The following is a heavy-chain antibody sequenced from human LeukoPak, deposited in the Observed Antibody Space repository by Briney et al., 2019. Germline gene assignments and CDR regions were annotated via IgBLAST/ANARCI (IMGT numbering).Heavy chain of an antibody. CDR2: IYHSGST. D-gene: IGHD2-2*01. J-gene: IGHJ4*02. CDR1: GGSISSGGYY. V-gene: IGHV4-30-2*01. CDR3: ARNTRSTSSVPLDYFDY. Sequence: PSQTLSLTCTVSGGSISSGGYYWSWIRQPPGKGLEWIGYIYHSGSTYYNPSLKSRVTISVDRSKNQFSLKLSSVTAADTAVYYCARNTRSTSSVPLDYFDYWGQGTLVTVSS.